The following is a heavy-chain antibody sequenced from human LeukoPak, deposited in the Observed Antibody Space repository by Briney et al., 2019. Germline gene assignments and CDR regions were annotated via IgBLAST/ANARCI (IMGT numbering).Heavy chain of an antibody. CDR3: ARAPYYDSSGPDRYFDY. V-gene: IGHV3-7*01. Sequence: PGGSLRLSCAASGFTFSSYWMSWVRQAPGKGLEWVANIRQDGSEKYYVDSVEGRFTISRDNAKNSLYLQMNSLRAEDTAVYYCARAPYYDSSGPDRYFDYWGQGTLVTVSS. J-gene: IGHJ4*02. D-gene: IGHD3-22*01. CDR2: IRQDGSEK. CDR1: GFTFSSYW.